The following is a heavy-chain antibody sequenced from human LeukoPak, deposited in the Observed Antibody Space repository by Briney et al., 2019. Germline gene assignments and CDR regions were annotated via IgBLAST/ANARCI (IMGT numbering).Heavy chain of an antibody. CDR1: GGSFTSGNYY. CDR3: ASQPPGY. CDR2: IYTNGGA. D-gene: IGHD2-2*01. V-gene: IGHV4-61*02. Sequence: PSETLSHTCTVSGGSFTSGNYYWNWIRQPAGKGLDWIGRIYTNGGASYNPSLKSRVTISIDASKNQFSLKLTSVTATDTAVYYCASQPPGYWGQRILVTVSS. J-gene: IGHJ4*02.